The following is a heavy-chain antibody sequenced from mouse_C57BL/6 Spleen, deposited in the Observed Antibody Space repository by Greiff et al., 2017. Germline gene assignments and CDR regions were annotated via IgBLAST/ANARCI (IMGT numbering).Heavy chain of an antibody. CDR2: ISSGGSYT. Sequence: EVQVVESGGDLVKPGGSLKLSCAASGFTFSSYGMSWVRQTPDKRLEWVATISSGGSYTYYPDSVKGRFTISRDNAKDTLYLQMSSLTSEDTAMYYCARRYDYDVPFDYWGQGTTLTVSS. J-gene: IGHJ2*01. CDR3: ARRYDYDVPFDY. V-gene: IGHV5-6*01. CDR1: GFTFSSYG. D-gene: IGHD2-4*01.